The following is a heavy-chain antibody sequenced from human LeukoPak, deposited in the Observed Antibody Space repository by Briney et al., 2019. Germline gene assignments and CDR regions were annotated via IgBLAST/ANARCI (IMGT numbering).Heavy chain of an antibody. CDR2: IIPIFGTA. D-gene: IGHD3-22*01. Sequence: GASVKVSCKASGGTFSNYAISWVRQAPGQGLEWMGGIIPIFGTADYAQKFQGRVTITADKSTSTAYMELSSLRSEDTAVYYCATLVLDSSGPNHLDYWGQGTLVTVSS. CDR3: ATLVLDSSGPNHLDY. J-gene: IGHJ4*02. V-gene: IGHV1-69*06. CDR1: GGTFSNYA.